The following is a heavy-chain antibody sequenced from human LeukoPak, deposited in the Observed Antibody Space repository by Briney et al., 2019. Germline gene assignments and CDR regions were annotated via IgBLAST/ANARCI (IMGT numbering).Heavy chain of an antibody. Sequence: ASVKVSCKASGYTFTSYYMHWVRQAPGQGLDWMGIINPSGGSTSYAQKFQGRVTMTRDTSTSTVYMELSSLRSEDTAVYYCARGGAVGDGYNPFDYWGQGTLVTVSS. V-gene: IGHV1-46*01. CDR3: ARGGAVGDGYNPFDY. CDR1: GYTFTSYY. J-gene: IGHJ4*02. D-gene: IGHD5-24*01. CDR2: INPSGGST.